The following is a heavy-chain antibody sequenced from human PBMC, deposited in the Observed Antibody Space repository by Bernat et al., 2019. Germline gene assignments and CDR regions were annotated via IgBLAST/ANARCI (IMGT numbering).Heavy chain of an antibody. J-gene: IGHJ6*02. CDR1: GFTFSSYG. V-gene: IGHV3-33*01. CDR3: ARDVSRNNYYYYGMDV. CDR2: IWYDGSNK. Sequence: QVQLVESGGGVVQPGRSLRLSCAASGFTFSSYGMHWVRQAPGKGLEWVAVIWYDGSNKYYADSVKGQFTISRDNSKNTLYLQMNSLRAEDTAVYYCARDVSRNNYYYYGMDVWGQGTTVTVSS.